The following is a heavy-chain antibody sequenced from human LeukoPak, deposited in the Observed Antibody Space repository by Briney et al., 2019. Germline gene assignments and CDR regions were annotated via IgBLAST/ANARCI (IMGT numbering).Heavy chain of an antibody. CDR1: GGSISSYY. J-gene: IGHJ3*02. D-gene: IGHD2-2*01. CDR2: IYYSGST. CDR3: ARHDEFCSSTSCYVSAFDI. Sequence: PSETLSLTCTDSGGSISSYYWSWIRQPPGKGLEWIGYIYYSGSTNYNPSLKSRVTISVDTSKNQFSLKLSSVTAADTAVYYCARHDEFCSSTSCYVSAFDIWGQGTMVTVSS. V-gene: IGHV4-59*08.